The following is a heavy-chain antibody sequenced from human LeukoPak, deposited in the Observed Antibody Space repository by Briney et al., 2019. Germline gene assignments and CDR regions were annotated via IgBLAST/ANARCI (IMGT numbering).Heavy chain of an antibody. V-gene: IGHV3-30-3*01. D-gene: IGHD3-22*01. J-gene: IGHJ4*02. CDR2: ISYDGSNK. CDR3: ARGLYYYDSSGYWAPYFDY. Sequence: GGSLRLSCAASGFTFSSYAMHWVRQAPGKGLEWVAVISYDGSNKYYADSVKGRFTISRDNSKNTLYLQMNSLRAEDTAVYYCARGLYYYDSSGYWAPYFDYWGPGTLVTVSS. CDR1: GFTFSSYA.